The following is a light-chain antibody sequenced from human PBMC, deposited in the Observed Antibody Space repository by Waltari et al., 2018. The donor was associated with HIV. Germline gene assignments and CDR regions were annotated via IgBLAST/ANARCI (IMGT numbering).Light chain of an antibody. J-gene: IGLJ2*01. CDR1: NIGRKN. CDR2: DDV. V-gene: IGLV3-21*02. CDR3: QVWDSSSDHL. Sequence: SFVPTQPPSVSVAPGQTARITCGANNIGRKNEPWYQQKSGQAPVLVVYDDVGRPSGIPERFSGSNSGNTAILTISRVEAGDEADYYCQVWDSSSDHLFGGGTKLTVL.